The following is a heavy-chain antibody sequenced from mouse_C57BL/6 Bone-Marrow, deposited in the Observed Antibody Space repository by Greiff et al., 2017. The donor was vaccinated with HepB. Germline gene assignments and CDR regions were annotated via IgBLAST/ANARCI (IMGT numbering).Heavy chain of an antibody. J-gene: IGHJ4*01. CDR3: ARWRPWAMDY. CDR2: INPYNGGT. V-gene: IGHV1-19*01. Sequence: VQLKESGPVLVKPGASVKMSCKASGYTFTDYYMNWVKQSHGKSLEWIGVINPYNGGTSYNQKFKGKATLTVDKSSSTAYMELNSLTSEDSAVYYCARWRPWAMDYWGQGTSVTVSS. CDR1: GYTFTDYY.